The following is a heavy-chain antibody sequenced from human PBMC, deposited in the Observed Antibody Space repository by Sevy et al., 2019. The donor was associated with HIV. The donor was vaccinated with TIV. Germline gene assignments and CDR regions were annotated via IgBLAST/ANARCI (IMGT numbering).Heavy chain of an antibody. J-gene: IGHJ6*02. CDR2: IYYSGST. Sequence: SETLSLTCTVSGGSISSYYWSWIRQPPGKGLEWIGYIYYSGSTNYNPSLKSRVTISVDTSKNQFSLKLSSVTAADTAVYYWARDRLNYGEGYYYYGMDVWGQGTTVTVSS. CDR3: ARDRLNYGEGYYYYGMDV. D-gene: IGHD4-17*01. V-gene: IGHV4-59*01. CDR1: GGSISSYY.